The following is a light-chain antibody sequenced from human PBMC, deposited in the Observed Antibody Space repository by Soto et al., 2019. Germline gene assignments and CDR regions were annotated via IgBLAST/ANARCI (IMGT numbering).Light chain of an antibody. Sequence: EIVLTQSPATLSLSPGERATLSCRASQSVISSLAWYQQKPGQAPRLLIYQTSIRAAGIPARFSASGTGTDFTLTISDVQPEDFAVYYCHQRQSWPRTFGQGTKVDI. J-gene: IGKJ1*01. CDR3: HQRQSWPRT. CDR1: QSVISS. V-gene: IGKV3-11*01. CDR2: QTS.